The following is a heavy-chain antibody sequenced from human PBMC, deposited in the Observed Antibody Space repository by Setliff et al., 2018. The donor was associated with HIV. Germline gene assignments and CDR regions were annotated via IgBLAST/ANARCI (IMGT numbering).Heavy chain of an antibody. J-gene: IGHJ4*02. CDR2: INPSGGST. CDR3: ARAPPDH. Sequence: ASVKVSCKASGYTFITYYMHWVRQAPGQGLEWMGIINPSGGSTNYAQKFQGRVTMTRDTSISTGYMELSGLNFDDTAVYYCARAPPDHWGQGTLVTVSS. V-gene: IGHV1-46*01. CDR1: GYTFITYY.